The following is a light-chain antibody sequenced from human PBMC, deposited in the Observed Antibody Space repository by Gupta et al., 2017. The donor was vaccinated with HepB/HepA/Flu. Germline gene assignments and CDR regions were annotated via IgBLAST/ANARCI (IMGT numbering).Light chain of an antibody. CDR2: DVS. Sequence: QSALTQPASVSGSPGPSITISCTVTSSDVGGYNYVSWYQQHPGKAPKLMIYDVSNRPSGVSNRFSGSKSGNTASLTISGLQAEDEADYYCSSYTSSSTLAVVFGGGTKLTVL. CDR1: SSDVGGYNY. J-gene: IGLJ2*01. CDR3: SSYTSSSTLAVV. V-gene: IGLV2-14*01.